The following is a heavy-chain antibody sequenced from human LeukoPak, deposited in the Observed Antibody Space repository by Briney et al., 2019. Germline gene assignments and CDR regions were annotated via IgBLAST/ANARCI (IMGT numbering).Heavy chain of an antibody. CDR3: ARGPTGDMAFDI. J-gene: IGHJ3*02. CDR2: INPNSGGT. CDR1: GYTFTGYY. Sequence: ASVKVSCKASGYTFTGYYMHWVRQAPGQGLEWMGWINPNSGGTNYAQKFQGRVTMTRDTSTSTVYMELSSLRSEDTAVYYCARGPTGDMAFDIWGQGTMVTVSS. D-gene: IGHD7-27*01. V-gene: IGHV1-2*02.